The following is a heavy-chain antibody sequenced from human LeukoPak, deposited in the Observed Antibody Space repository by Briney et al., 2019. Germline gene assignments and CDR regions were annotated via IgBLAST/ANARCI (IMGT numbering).Heavy chain of an antibody. CDR2: ISYDGSNE. D-gene: IGHD3-22*01. CDR1: GFTFSSYV. V-gene: IGHV3-30*04. J-gene: IGHJ4*02. Sequence: GGSLRLSCAASGFTFSSYVMHWVRQAPGKGLEWVAIISYDGSNEYYADSVKGRFTISRDNSKNTLYLQMNSLRAEDTAVYYCAREFSSGPYFDYWGQGTLVTVSS. CDR3: AREFSSGPYFDY.